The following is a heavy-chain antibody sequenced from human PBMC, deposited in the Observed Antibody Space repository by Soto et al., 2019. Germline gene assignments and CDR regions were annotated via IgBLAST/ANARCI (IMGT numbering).Heavy chain of an antibody. Sequence: GGSLRLSCAASGFTFRTYWMHWVRQVPGKGLMWVSRINTDGTNTTYADAVKGRFTISRDNAKNTLLLQMSSLRAEDTAVYYCARGYSGTYLVDYWGQRTLVTVSS. D-gene: IGHD1-26*01. CDR3: ARGYSGTYLVDY. V-gene: IGHV3-74*01. J-gene: IGHJ4*02. CDR2: INTDGTNT. CDR1: GFTFRTYW.